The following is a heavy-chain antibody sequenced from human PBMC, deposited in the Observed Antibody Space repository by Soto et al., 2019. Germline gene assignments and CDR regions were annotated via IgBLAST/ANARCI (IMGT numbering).Heavy chain of an antibody. CDR1: GFTFSTYG. J-gene: IGHJ4*02. CDR2: IWYDGSNK. Sequence: QVQLVESGGGVVQPGRSLRLSCAASGFTFSTYGMHWVRQAPGKGLEWVAVIWYDGSNKYYADSVKGRFTVSRDNSKNTRYLQMNSLRAEDTAVYYCARNPTGYYDSSGYRVYWGQGTLVTVSS. D-gene: IGHD3-22*01. V-gene: IGHV3-33*01. CDR3: ARNPTGYYDSSGYRVY.